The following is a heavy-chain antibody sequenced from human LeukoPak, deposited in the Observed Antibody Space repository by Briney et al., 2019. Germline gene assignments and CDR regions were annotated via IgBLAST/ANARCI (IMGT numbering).Heavy chain of an antibody. V-gene: IGHV3-30-3*01. CDR1: GFSFSSYT. D-gene: IGHD3-3*01. J-gene: IGHJ4*02. CDR2: ISNDGSKI. Sequence: GGSLRLSCAASGFSFSSYTMHWVRQAPGKGLEGVAVISNDGSKIFYADSEKGRLTISRDNSKNTLYLQMNSLRAEDTAVYYCARAPREWLLGYYFDYWGQGTLVTVSS. CDR3: ARAPREWLLGYYFDY.